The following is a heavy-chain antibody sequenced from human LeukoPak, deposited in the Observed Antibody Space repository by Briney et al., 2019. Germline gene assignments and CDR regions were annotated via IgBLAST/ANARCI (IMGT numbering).Heavy chain of an antibody. CDR1: GFTFSSYS. CDR2: ISSSSSTI. CDR3: ARDRLGSSLPDAFDI. J-gene: IGHJ3*02. V-gene: IGHV3-48*01. D-gene: IGHD6-13*01. Sequence: GGSLRLSCAASGFTFSSYSMNWVRQAPGKGLEWVSYISSSSSTIYYADSVKGRFTSSRDNAKNSLYLQMNSLRAEDTAVYYCARDRLGSSLPDAFDIWGQGTMVTVSS.